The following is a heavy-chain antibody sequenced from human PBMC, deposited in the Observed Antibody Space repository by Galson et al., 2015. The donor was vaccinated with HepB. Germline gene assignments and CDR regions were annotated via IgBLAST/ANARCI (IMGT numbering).Heavy chain of an antibody. CDR3: ARDGMSWHSESYSLGYYFDY. CDR1: GFTLSTYG. D-gene: IGHD1-26*01. Sequence: SLRLSCAASGFTLSTYGMHWVRQAPGKGLEWVAVIWLDGNNKFYADFVKGRFTISRDNSKSTLYLQMNSLRDEDTAVYYCARDGMSWHSESYSLGYYFDYWGQGTLVTVSS. CDR2: IWLDGNNK. J-gene: IGHJ4*02. V-gene: IGHV3-33*01.